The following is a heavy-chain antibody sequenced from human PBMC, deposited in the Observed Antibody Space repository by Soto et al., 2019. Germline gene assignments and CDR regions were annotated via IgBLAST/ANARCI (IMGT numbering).Heavy chain of an antibody. Sequence: GGSLRLSCAASGFTFSSYGMHWVRQAPGKGLEWVAVIWYDGSNKYYADSVKGRFTISRDNSKNTLYLQMNSLRAEDTAVYYCARDRVGGPCSSTSCRPAYYYYGMDVWGQGTTVTVSS. J-gene: IGHJ6*02. D-gene: IGHD2-2*01. V-gene: IGHV3-33*01. CDR2: IWYDGSNK. CDR1: GFTFSSYG. CDR3: ARDRVGGPCSSTSCRPAYYYYGMDV.